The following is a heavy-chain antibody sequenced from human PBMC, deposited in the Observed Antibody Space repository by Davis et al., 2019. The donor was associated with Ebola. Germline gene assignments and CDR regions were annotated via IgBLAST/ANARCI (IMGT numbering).Heavy chain of an antibody. J-gene: IGHJ4*02. V-gene: IGHV3-30*04. Sequence: PGGSLRLSCAASAFTFRNYAMHWVRQAPGKGLEWVAVVSHSERERFYADSVKGRFTISRDNSENTLYLQMSSLTVDDTAVYYCVRAVFHEVLDYWGQGTPVTVSS. CDR2: VSHSERER. CDR1: AFTFRNYA. CDR3: VRAVFHEVLDY. D-gene: IGHD3-3*01.